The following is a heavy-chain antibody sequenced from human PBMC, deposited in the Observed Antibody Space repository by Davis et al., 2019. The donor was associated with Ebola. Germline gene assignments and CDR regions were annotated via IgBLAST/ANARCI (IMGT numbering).Heavy chain of an antibody. CDR2: IRSKANSYAT. D-gene: IGHD1-26*01. CDR1: GFTFSGSA. V-gene: IGHV3-73*01. J-gene: IGHJ4*03. CDR3: TGGSGSYRDY. Sequence: GESLKISCAASGFTFSGSAMHWVRQASGKGLEWVGRIRSKANSYATAYAASVKGRFTIYRDDSKNTAYLQMNSLKTEDTAVYYCTGGSGSYRDYWGQGTLVTVSS.